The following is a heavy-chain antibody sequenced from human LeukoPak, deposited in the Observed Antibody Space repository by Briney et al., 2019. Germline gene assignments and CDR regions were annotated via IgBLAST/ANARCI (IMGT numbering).Heavy chain of an antibody. CDR2: ISSSSSYI. D-gene: IGHD2-2*01. J-gene: IGHJ6*02. V-gene: IGHV3-21*01. CDR1: GFTFSSYS. Sequence: PGGSLRLSCAASGFTFSSYSMNWVRQAPGKGREWVSSISSSSSYIYYADSVKGRFTISRDNAKNSLYLQMNSLRAEDTAVYYCARGQYCSSTSCYGDYGMDVWGQGTTVTVSS. CDR3: ARGQYCSSTSCYGDYGMDV.